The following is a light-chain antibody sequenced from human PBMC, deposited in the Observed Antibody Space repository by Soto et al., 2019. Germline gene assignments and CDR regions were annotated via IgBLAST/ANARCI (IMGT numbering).Light chain of an antibody. Sequence: EIVLTQSTATLSLSPGERATLSCRASQSIDNYLAWYQQKPGQAPRLLIYDASIRATGIPARFSGSGSGTDFTLTISSLETEDFAVYYCQQRSNWPPFTFGPGTKVDI. J-gene: IGKJ3*01. V-gene: IGKV3-11*01. CDR1: QSIDNY. CDR2: DAS. CDR3: QQRSNWPPFT.